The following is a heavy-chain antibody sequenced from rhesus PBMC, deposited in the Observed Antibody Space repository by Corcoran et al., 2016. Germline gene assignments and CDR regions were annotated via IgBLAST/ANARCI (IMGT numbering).Heavy chain of an antibody. CDR1: GGSISSSS. D-gene: IGHD5-30*01. CDR3: AGAYSNYFDY. J-gene: IGHJ4*01. Sequence: QLQLQESGPGLVKPSETLSVTCAVSGGSISSSSWSWIRQAPGKGLEGIGYSYCSGSSTNYNPRLKSRGTVAVDTSKNQLSLKLSAVTAADTAVYYCAGAYSNYFDYWGQGVLVTVSS. V-gene: IGHV4-169*01. CDR2: SYCSGSST.